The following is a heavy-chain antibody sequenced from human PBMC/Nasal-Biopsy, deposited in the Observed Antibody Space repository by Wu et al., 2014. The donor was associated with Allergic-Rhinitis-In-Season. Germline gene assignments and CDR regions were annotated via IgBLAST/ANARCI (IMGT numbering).Heavy chain of an antibody. CDR2: ISGSGGST. Sequence: LRLSCAASGFTFSSYAMSWVRQAPGKGLEWVSAISGSGGSTYYADSVKGRFTISRDNSKNTLYLQMNSLRAEDTAVYYCAKDLRKWSGYESRFDYWGQGTLVTVSS. J-gene: IGHJ4*02. CDR3: AKDLRKWSGYESRFDY. D-gene: IGHD5-12*01. V-gene: IGHV3-23*01. CDR1: GFTFSSYA.